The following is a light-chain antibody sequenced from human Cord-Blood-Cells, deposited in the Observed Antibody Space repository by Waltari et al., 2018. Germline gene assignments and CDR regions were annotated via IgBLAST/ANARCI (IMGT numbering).Light chain of an antibody. CDR1: SSDVGGYNY. V-gene: IGLV2-8*01. J-gene: IGLJ2*01. CDR2: EVS. Sequence: SALTHPPSSSGPPGQSVTTSCPGTSSDVGGYNYFSCYQQHPGKAPKLMIYEVSKRPSGVPDRFSGSKSGNTASLTVSGLQAEDEADYYCSSYAGSNNFVVFGGGTKLTVL. CDR3: SSYAGSNNFVV.